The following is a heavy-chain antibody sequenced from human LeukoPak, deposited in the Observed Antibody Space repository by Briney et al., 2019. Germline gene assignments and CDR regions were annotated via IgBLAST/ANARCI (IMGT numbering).Heavy chain of an antibody. CDR3: ARDTPEVAGTPYDY. D-gene: IGHD6-19*01. J-gene: IGHJ4*02. Sequence: GASVKVSCKASGYTFTSYGIRWVRQAPGQGLEWMGWISAYNGNTNYAQKLQGRVTMTTDTSTSTAYMELSSLRSEDTAVYYCARDTPEVAGTPYDYWGQGTLVTVSS. CDR1: GYTFTSYG. V-gene: IGHV1-18*01. CDR2: ISAYNGNT.